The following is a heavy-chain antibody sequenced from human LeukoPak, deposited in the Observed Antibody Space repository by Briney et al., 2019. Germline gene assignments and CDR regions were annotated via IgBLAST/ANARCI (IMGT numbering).Heavy chain of an antibody. CDR3: AKGRWGLTINNFDI. J-gene: IGHJ3*02. D-gene: IGHD3-9*01. Sequence: GGSLRLSCAASGFTVSSNYMNWVRQAPGKGLEWVSVIYTGGNTYYADSVKGRFTISRDSSKNTLYLQMNSLSGEDTAVYYCAKGRWGLTINNFDIWGQGTMVTVSS. CDR2: IYTGGNT. CDR1: GFTVSSNY. V-gene: IGHV3-53*01.